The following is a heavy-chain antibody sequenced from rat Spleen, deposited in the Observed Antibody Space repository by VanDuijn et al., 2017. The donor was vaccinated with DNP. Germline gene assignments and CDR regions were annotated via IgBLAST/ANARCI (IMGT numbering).Heavy chain of an antibody. CDR1: GFTFSKDY. Sequence: EVHLVESGGGLVQPGRSLKLSCAASGFTFSKDYMAWVRQAPTKGLELVATISYDGSSTNYRDSVKGRFTISRDNAKSSLYLQMDSLRSEDTATYYCTTWNFYWGQGVMVTVSS. CDR3: TTWNFY. J-gene: IGHJ2*01. V-gene: IGHV5-20*01. CDR2: ISYDGSST.